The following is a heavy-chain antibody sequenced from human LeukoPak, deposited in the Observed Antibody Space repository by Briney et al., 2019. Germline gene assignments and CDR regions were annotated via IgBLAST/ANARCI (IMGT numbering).Heavy chain of an antibody. Sequence: ASVKVSCKASGYTFTSYDISWVRQATGQGLGWMGWMNPISGNTGYAQKFQGRVTMTRSTSISTAYMELSSLRSEDTAVYYCARGGYSAEYCSSTSCYTFDYWGQGTLVTVSS. CDR3: ARGGYSAEYCSSTSCYTFDY. V-gene: IGHV1-8*01. J-gene: IGHJ4*02. D-gene: IGHD2-2*02. CDR1: GYTFTSYD. CDR2: MNPISGNT.